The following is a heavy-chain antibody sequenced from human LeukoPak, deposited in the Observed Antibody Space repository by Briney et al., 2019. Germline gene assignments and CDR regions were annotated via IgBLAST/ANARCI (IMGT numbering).Heavy chain of an antibody. CDR1: GFTVSSNY. J-gene: IGHJ4*02. CDR3: AKGDRNSGWLY. V-gene: IGHV3-53*01. CDR2: SGSDGRT. Sequence: GGSLRLSCAASGFTVSSNYMSWVRQAPGKGLEWVSASGSDGRTYYADSVKGRFTISRDNSKNTLYLQMNSLRAEDTAVYHCAKGDRNSGWLYWGQGALVTVSS. D-gene: IGHD5-12*01.